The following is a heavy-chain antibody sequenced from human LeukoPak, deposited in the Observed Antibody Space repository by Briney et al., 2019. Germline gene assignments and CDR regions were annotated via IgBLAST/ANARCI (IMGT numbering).Heavy chain of an antibody. CDR2: ISPYNGNL. Sequence: ASVKVSCKASGYTFTSYGLSWVRQAPGQGLEWMGWISPYNGNLNYAQKFQGRVTMTTDTSTSTIYMELRSLRSDDTAVYYCARDIVVATSGGFQHWGQGTLVTVSS. J-gene: IGHJ1*01. CDR3: ARDIVVATSGGFQH. CDR1: GYTFTSYG. D-gene: IGHD5-12*01. V-gene: IGHV1-18*01.